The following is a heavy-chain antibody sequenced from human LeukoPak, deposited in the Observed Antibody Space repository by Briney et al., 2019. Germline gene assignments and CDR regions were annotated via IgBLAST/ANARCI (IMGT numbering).Heavy chain of an antibody. V-gene: IGHV3-48*01. J-gene: IGHJ4*02. Sequence: GGSLRLSCAASGFTFSSYSMNWVRQAPGKGLEWVSYISSSSSTIYYADSVKGRFTISRDNAKNSLYLQMNSLRAEDTAVYYCARGLIPGSWPSCPDYWGQGTLVTVSS. CDR1: GFTFSSYS. CDR2: ISSSSSTI. D-gene: IGHD2-2*01. CDR3: ARGLIPGSWPSCPDY.